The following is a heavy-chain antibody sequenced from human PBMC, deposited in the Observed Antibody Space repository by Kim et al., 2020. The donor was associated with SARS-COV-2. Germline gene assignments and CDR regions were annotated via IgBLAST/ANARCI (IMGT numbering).Heavy chain of an antibody. D-gene: IGHD3-3*01. J-gene: IGHJ6*02. Sequence: GGSLRLSCAASGFTFSDYYMSWIRQAPGKGLEWVSYISSSSSYTNYADSVKGRFTISRDNAKNSLYLQMNSLRAEDTAVYYCARSGKDSYYDFWSGLSNGMDVWGQGTTVTVSS. CDR3: ARSGKDSYYDFWSGLSNGMDV. CDR2: ISSSSSYT. V-gene: IGHV3-11*03. CDR1: GFTFSDYY.